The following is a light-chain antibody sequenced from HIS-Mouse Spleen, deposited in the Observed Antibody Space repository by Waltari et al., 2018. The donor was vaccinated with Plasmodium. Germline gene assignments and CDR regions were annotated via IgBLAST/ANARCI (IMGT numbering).Light chain of an antibody. CDR3: QQYGSSYT. CDR2: GAS. CDR1: QSVSSSY. V-gene: IGKV3-20*01. Sequence: EIVLTQSPGPLSLSPGARATLSCRASQSVSSSYLAWYQQKPGQAPRLLIYGASSRATGIPDRFSGSGSGTDFTLTISRLEPEDFAVYYCQQYGSSYTFGQGTKLEIK. J-gene: IGKJ2*01.